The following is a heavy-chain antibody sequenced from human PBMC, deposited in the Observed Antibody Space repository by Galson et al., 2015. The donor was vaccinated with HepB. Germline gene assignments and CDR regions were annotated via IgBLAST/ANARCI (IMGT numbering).Heavy chain of an antibody. CDR1: GFTFSSYA. D-gene: IGHD3-10*01. CDR2: ISGSGGST. CDR3: ARGSPRGITMVRGVPLYYYYGMDV. V-gene: IGHV3-23*01. J-gene: IGHJ6*02. Sequence: SLRLSCAASGFTFSSYAMSWVRQAPGKGLEWVSAISGSGGSTYYADSVKGRFTISRDNSKNTLYMQMNSLRAEDTAVYYCARGSPRGITMVRGVPLYYYYGMDVWGQGTTVTVSS.